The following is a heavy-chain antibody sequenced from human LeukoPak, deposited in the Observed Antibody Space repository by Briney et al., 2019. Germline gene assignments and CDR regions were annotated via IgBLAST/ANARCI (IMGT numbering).Heavy chain of an antibody. Sequence: GGSLRLSCAASGFTFDDYAMHWVRQAPGKGLEWVSGISWNSGSIGYADSVKGRFTISRDNAKNSLYLQMNSLRAEDTAVYYCARTGVLRFLEWLLGDYYFDYWGQGTLVTVSS. V-gene: IGHV3-9*01. J-gene: IGHJ4*02. CDR3: ARTGVLRFLEWLLGDYYFDY. D-gene: IGHD3-3*01. CDR2: ISWNSGSI. CDR1: GFTFDDYA.